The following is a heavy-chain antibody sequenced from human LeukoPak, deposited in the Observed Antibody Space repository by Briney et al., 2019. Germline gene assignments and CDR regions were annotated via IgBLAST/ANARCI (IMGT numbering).Heavy chain of an antibody. CDR2: MYYSGST. D-gene: IGHD3-22*01. J-gene: IGHJ5*02. CDR1: GGSISSGDYY. Sequence: SQTLSLTCTVSGGSISSGDYYWSWIRQPPGTGLEWIAYMYYSGSTYYNPSLKSRVTVSADTSKNQLSLKLSSVTAADTAVYYCARPYYYDSRIDPWGQGILVTVSS. V-gene: IGHV4-30-4*01. CDR3: ARPYYYDSRIDP.